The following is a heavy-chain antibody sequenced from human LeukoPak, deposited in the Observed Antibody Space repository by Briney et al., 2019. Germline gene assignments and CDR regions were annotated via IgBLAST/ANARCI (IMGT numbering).Heavy chain of an antibody. D-gene: IGHD6-6*01. CDR2: INPSGGST. V-gene: IGHV1-46*01. J-gene: IGHJ6*03. Sequence: ASVKVSCKPSGYTFTSYYMHWVRQAPGQGLEWMGIINPSGGSTSYAQRFQGRVTMTRDMSTSTVYMELSSPRSEDTAVYYCARDRYSSSSDYYYYYMDVWGKGTTVTVSS. CDR1: GYTFTSYY. CDR3: ARDRYSSSSDYYYYYMDV.